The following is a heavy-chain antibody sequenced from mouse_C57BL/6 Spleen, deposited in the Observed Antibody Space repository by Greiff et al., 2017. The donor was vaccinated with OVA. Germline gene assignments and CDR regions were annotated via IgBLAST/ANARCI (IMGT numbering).Heavy chain of an antibody. CDR2: INYDGSST. Sequence: EVKVEESEGGLVQPGSSMKLSCTASGFTFSDYYMAWVRQVPEKGLEWVANINYDGSSTYYLDSLKSRFIISRDNAKNILYLQMSSLKSEDTATYYCARNSLYYAMDYWGQGTSVTVSS. CDR3: ARNSLYYAMDY. CDR1: GFTFSDYY. V-gene: IGHV5-16*01. J-gene: IGHJ4*01.